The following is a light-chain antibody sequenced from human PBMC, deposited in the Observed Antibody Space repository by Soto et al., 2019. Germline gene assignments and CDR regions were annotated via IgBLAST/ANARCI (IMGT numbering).Light chain of an antibody. J-gene: IGLJ2*01. CDR2: DDS. CDR1: RIGSKS. Sequence: SYELTQPPSVSVAPGQTARITCGGNRIGSKSVHWFQQKPGQAPVVVVHDDSDRPSGIPERFSGSNSGGTATLTISRVEGGDEADYYCQVWDSRDDHRVFGGGTKLTVL. CDR3: QVWDSRDDHRV. V-gene: IGLV3-21*02.